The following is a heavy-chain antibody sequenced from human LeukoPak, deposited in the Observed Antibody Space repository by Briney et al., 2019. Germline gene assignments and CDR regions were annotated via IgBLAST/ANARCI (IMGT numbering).Heavy chain of an antibody. D-gene: IGHD3-10*01. J-gene: IGHJ4*02. CDR2: ISYDGSNK. V-gene: IGHV3-30-3*01. Sequence: GRSLRLSCAASGFTFSTYAMHWVRQGPGKGLEWAAVISYDGSNKYYADSVKGRFTISRDNSKNTLYLQMSSLSAEDTAVYYCARTTTPHYYGSGSYALGYWGQGTLVTVPS. CDR3: ARTTTPHYYGSGSYALGY. CDR1: GFTFSTYA.